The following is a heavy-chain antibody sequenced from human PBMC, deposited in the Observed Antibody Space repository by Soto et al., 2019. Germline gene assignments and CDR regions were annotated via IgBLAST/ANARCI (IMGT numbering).Heavy chain of an antibody. CDR2: IYHTGST. V-gene: IGHV4-30-2*01. D-gene: IGHD3-10*01. CDR3: ASRFGEAGGIDF. J-gene: IGHJ4*02. CDR1: GGSVTSLGYS. Sequence: QLQLQESGSGLVKPSQTLSLTCAVSGGSVTSLGYSWRWIRQPPGKGLEWIGYIYHTGSTYYNPSVKGRVASSLDRSKHHFSLTLSFVTAADTAVYFCASRFGEAGGIDFWDQGTLVTVSA.